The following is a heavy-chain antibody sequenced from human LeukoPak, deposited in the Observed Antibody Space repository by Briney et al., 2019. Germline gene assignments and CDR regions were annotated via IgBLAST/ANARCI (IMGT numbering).Heavy chain of an antibody. CDR2: INPNSGGT. J-gene: IGHJ4*02. D-gene: IGHD2-15*01. CDR1: GYTFTGYY. V-gene: IGHV1-2*02. CDR3: AREEDCSGGSCYYY. Sequence: ASVKVSCKASGYTFTGYYMHWVRQAPGQGLEWMGWINPNSGGTNYAQKFQGGVTMTRDTSISTAYMELSRLRSDDTAVYYCAREEDCSGGSCYYYWGQGTLVTVSS.